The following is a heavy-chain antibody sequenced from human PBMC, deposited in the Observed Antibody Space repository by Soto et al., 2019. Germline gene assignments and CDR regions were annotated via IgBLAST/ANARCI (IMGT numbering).Heavy chain of an antibody. CDR2: IYYRGNT. D-gene: IGHD3-22*01. CDR3: ARAPYYYDSSGNAFDI. V-gene: IGHV4-59*01. CDR1: GGSISSYY. Sequence: SETLSLTCTVSGGSISSYYWSWIRQPPGKGLEFIGYIYYRGNTNYNPSRKSRATISVDTSKKQVSLKLSAVTAAETAVYYCARAPYYYDSSGNAFDIWGQGTMVTVSS. J-gene: IGHJ3*02.